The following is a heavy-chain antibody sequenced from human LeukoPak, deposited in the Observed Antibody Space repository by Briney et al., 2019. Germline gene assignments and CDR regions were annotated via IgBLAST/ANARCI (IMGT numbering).Heavy chain of an antibody. CDR1: GGSISDYY. D-gene: IGHD6-19*01. V-gene: IGHV4-59*08. CDR2: IYYSGST. J-gene: IGHJ2*01. CDR3: AKTVAGYWYFDL. Sequence: SETLSLTSTVSGGSISDYYWSWIRQPPGKGLEWIGYIYYSGSTNYNPSLKSRVTISVDPSKNQFSLKLNSVTAADTAVYYCAKTVAGYWYFDLWGRGTLVTVSS.